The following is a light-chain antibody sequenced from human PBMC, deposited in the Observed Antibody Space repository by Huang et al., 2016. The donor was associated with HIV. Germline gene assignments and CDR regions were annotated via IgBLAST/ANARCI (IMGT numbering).Light chain of an antibody. Sequence: DIVMTQSPDSLVVSLGERATINCQSSQIISYNSNNQHYLAWYQQKPGQPPKLLIYWASTREFWVPDRVTGSGSGTDFTLTISSLQAEDVAVYYCQQYYITPLTFGGGTKVEI. CDR2: WAS. CDR1: QIISYNSNNQHY. CDR3: QQYYITPLT. V-gene: IGKV4-1*01. J-gene: IGKJ4*01.